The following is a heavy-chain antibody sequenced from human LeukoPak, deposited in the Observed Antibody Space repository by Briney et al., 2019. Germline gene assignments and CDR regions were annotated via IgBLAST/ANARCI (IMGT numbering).Heavy chain of an antibody. V-gene: IGHV3-21*01. CDR1: GFTFSSYS. Sequence: GGSLRLSXAASGFTFSSYSMNWVRQAPGKGLEWVSSISSSGTYIYYADSVKGRFTISRDDAKNSLYLQMNSLRAEDTAVYYCARDHEQVVQLDAFDIWGQGTMVTVSS. CDR2: ISSSGTYI. D-gene: IGHD1-1*01. CDR3: ARDHEQVVQLDAFDI. J-gene: IGHJ3*02.